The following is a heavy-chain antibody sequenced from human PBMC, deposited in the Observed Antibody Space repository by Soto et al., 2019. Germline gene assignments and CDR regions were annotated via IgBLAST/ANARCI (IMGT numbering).Heavy chain of an antibody. Sequence: GGSLRLSCAGSGFTFSNYWMSWVRQAPGKGLEWVANIKEDGSEKHCVDSVKGRFTISRDNAKNSLYLQMNSLRAEDTAVYYCRVNWPLFGYWGQGSLVTVSS. J-gene: IGHJ4*02. D-gene: IGHD6-13*01. V-gene: IGHV3-7*05. CDR1: GFTFSNYW. CDR3: RVNWPLFGY. CDR2: IKEDGSEK.